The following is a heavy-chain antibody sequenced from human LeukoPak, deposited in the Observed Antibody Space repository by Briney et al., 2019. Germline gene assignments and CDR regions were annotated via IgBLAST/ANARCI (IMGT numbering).Heavy chain of an antibody. V-gene: IGHV3-23*01. Sequence: PGGSLRLSCAASGVTLRNYAMTWIRQAPGKGLQWVSVISGDGESTYYADSVRGRFTISRDNSRNTMYLQMNSLRAEDTAVYYCARAPYSSSSEWFDPWGQGTLVTVSS. CDR2: ISGDGEST. D-gene: IGHD6-6*01. CDR1: GVTLRNYA. CDR3: ARAPYSSSSEWFDP. J-gene: IGHJ5*02.